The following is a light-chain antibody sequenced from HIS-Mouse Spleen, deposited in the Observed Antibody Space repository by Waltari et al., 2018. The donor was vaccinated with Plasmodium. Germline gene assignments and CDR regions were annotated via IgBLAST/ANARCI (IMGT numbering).Light chain of an antibody. CDR2: TDS. CDR1: KLGYKY. V-gene: IGLV3-1*01. CDR3: QAWDSSTVV. J-gene: IGLJ2*01. Sequence: SYELTQPPSVSVSPGQTASITCSGDKLGYKYACWYQQKPGQSPVLVIYTDSKRPSGIPERFSGSNSGNTATLTISGTQAMDEADYYCQAWDSSTVVFGGGTKLTVL.